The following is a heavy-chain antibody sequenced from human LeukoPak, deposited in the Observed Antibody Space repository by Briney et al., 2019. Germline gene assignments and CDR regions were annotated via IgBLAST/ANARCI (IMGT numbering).Heavy chain of an antibody. CDR3: ARLITGTVDY. J-gene: IGHJ4*02. Sequence: SETLSLTCTVSGGSISSGDYYWSWIRQPPGKGLEWIGYIYYSGSTYYNPSLKSRVTMSVDTSKNQFSLKLSSVTAADTAVYYCARLITGTVDYWGQGTLVTVSS. CDR2: IYYSGST. V-gene: IGHV4-30-4*08. CDR1: GGSISSGDYY. D-gene: IGHD1-20*01.